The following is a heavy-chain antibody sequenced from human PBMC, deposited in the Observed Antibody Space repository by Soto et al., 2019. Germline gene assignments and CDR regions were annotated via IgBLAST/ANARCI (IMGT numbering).Heavy chain of an antibody. Sequence: QVQLQQWGAGLLKPSETLSLTCTVNGGSLTGYYWSWIRQPPGKGLEWIGEVKDGGSTNYSPSLRGXXSXPXXRSKNHFSLRLNSVTAADTAVYFCARGQEGIVATHWDQGALVTVSS. V-gene: IGHV4-34*01. CDR3: ARGQEGIVATH. J-gene: IGHJ4*02. CDR2: VKDGGST. CDR1: GGSLTGYY. D-gene: IGHD5-12*01.